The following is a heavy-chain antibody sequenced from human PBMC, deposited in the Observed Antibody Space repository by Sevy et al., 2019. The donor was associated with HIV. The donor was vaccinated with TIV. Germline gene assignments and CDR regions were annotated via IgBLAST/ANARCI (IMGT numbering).Heavy chain of an antibody. CDR1: GASISGSGFY. V-gene: IGHV4-39*01. J-gene: IGHJ4*02. CDR2: IYYRGTT. D-gene: IGHD6-19*01. Sequence: SETLSLTCTVSGASISGSGFYWGWVRQSPGKGLEWIGSIYYRGTTYYNASLKSRLTISADSSKNQFTLNLNSVTAADTAVSYCATRAHSVAGTRYFAYWGQGTLVTVSS. CDR3: ATRAHSVAGTRYFAY.